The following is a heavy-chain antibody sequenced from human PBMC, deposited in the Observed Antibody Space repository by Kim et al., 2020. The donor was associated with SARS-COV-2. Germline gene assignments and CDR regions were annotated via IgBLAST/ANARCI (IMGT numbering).Heavy chain of an antibody. CDR1: GGTFSSYA. CDR2: IIPILGIA. V-gene: IGHV1-69*04. J-gene: IGHJ6*02. D-gene: IGHD2-8*01. CDR3: AREDCTNGVWCYGMDV. Sequence: SVKVSCKASGGTFSSYAISWVRQAPGQGLEWMGRIIPILGIANYAQKFQGRVTITADKSTSTAYMELSSLRSEDTAVYYCAREDCTNGVWCYGMDVWGQGTTVTVSS.